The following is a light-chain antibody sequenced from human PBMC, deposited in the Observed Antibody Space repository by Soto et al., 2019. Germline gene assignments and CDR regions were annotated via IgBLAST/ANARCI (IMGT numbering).Light chain of an antibody. CDR1: ESINNN. J-gene: IGKJ4*01. Sequence: EIVMTQSPATLSVSPGEGATLSCTASESINNNLAWYQQKPGQAPRLLIYAATTRATGFPARFSGSGSGTEFTLTISSLQSEDFAVYYCQQHNKWPLTFGGGTKVEIK. V-gene: IGKV3-15*01. CDR2: AAT. CDR3: QQHNKWPLT.